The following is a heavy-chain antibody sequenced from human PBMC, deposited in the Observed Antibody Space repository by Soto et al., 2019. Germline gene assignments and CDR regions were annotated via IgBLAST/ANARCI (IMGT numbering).Heavy chain of an antibody. Sequence: PSETLSLTCTVSGGSVSSGSYYWSWIRQPPGKGLEWIGYIYYSGSTNYNPSLKSRVTISVDTSKNQFSLKLSSVTAADTAVYYCAREVTTEDYGMDVWGQGTTVTVSS. J-gene: IGHJ6*02. CDR2: IYYSGST. CDR3: AREVTTEDYGMDV. D-gene: IGHD4-17*01. CDR1: GGSVSSGSYY. V-gene: IGHV4-61*01.